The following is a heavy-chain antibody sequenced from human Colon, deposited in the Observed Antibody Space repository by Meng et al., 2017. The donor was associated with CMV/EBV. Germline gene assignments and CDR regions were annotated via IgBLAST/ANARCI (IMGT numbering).Heavy chain of an antibody. CDR3: GDFEAG. V-gene: IGHV3-74*01. D-gene: IGHD3-3*01. CDR2: ISGDGTFT. J-gene: IGHJ4*02. CDR1: GLPFSSYW. Sequence: GESLKISCAVSGLPFSSYWIHWVLQVPGKGLVWVSSISGDGTFTPRADSVRGRFTVSRDNAKNTAYLQMNSLTVDDAAVYYCGDFEAGWGQGTLVTVSS.